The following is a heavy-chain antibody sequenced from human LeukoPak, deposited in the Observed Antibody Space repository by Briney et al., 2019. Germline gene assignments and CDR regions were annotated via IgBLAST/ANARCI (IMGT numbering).Heavy chain of an antibody. Sequence: PGGSLRLSCAASGFTFSSYAMHWVRQAPGKGLEWVAFIRYDGSNKYYADSVKGRFTISRDNSKNTLYLQMNSLRAEDTAVYYCARGPTFSSSWSDSVLDYWGQGTLVTVFS. J-gene: IGHJ4*02. V-gene: IGHV3-30*02. CDR3: ARGPTFSSSWSDSVLDY. CDR2: IRYDGSNK. CDR1: GFTFSSYA. D-gene: IGHD6-13*01.